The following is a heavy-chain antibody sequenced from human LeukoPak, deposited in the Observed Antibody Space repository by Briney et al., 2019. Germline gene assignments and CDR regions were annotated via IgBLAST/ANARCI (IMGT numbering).Heavy chain of an antibody. V-gene: IGHV1-18*01. CDR2: ISAYNANT. CDR3: AFSSSWRYFEY. CDR1: GYTFTNYG. J-gene: IGHJ4*02. Sequence: ASVKVSCKASGYTFTNYGISWVRQAPGQGLEWMGWISAYNANTNYAQTFQGRVTMTTDTSTSTAYMELRSLRSDDTAVYYCAFSSSWRYFEYWGQGTLVTVSS. D-gene: IGHD6-13*01.